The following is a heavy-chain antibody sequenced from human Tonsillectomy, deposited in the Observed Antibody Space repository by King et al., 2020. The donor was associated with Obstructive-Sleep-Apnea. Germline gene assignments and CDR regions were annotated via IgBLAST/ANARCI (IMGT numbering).Heavy chain of an antibody. V-gene: IGHV4-4*07. Sequence: VQLQESGPGLVKPSETLSLTCTVSGGSISSYYWSWIRQPAGKGLEWIGRIYTSGSTNYNPSLKSRVTMSVDTSKNQFSLKLSSVTAADTAVYYFARDLNQYCSGGSCRNYYGMDVWGQGTTVIASS. J-gene: IGHJ6*02. CDR2: IYTSGST. CDR3: ARDLNQYCSGGSCRNYYGMDV. D-gene: IGHD2-15*01. CDR1: GGSISSYY.